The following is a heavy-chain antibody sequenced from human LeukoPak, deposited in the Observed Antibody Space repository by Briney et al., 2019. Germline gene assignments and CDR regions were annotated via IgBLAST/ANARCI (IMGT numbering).Heavy chain of an antibody. J-gene: IGHJ6*03. CDR1: GFTFSSYA. CDR2: IRYDGSNK. Sequence: GGSLRLSCAASGFTFSSYAMHWVRQAPGKGLEWVAFIRYDGSNKYYADSVKGRFTISRDNSKNTLYLQMKSLRAEDTTVYYCAKGGGYEAQYYYYYLDVWGKGTTVTISS. CDR3: AKGGGYEAQYYYYYLDV. V-gene: IGHV3-30*02. D-gene: IGHD5-12*01.